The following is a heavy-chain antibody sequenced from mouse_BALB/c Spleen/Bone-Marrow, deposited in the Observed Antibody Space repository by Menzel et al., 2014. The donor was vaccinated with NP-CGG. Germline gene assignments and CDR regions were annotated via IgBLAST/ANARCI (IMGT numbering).Heavy chain of an antibody. J-gene: IGHJ2*01. D-gene: IGHD1-1*01. CDR2: INPSNGRT. CDR3: ARRATTVVATDY. V-gene: IGHV1S81*02. Sequence: QVQLQQSGAELVKPGASVKLSCKASGYTFXSYWMHWVKQRPGQGLEWIGEINPSNGRTNYNEKFKSKATLTVDKSSSTAYMQLSSLTSEDSAVYYCARRATTVVATDYWGQGPLSQSPQ. CDR1: GYTFXSYW.